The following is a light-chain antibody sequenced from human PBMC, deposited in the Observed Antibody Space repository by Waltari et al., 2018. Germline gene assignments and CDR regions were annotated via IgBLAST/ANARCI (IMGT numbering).Light chain of an antibody. CDR3: QQFNSFPIT. CDR2: DAS. J-gene: IGKJ5*01. V-gene: IGKV1-13*02. Sequence: ALQLTQSPSSLSASVGDRVTITCRASQGLSSALAWYQQKPGKAPKVLIYDASSLESGVPSRFRGSGSGTYFTLTISSLQPEDFATYYCQQFNSFPITFGLGTRLDIK. CDR1: QGLSSA.